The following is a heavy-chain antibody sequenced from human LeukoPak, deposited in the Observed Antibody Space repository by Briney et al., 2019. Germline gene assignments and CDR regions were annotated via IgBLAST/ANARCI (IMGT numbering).Heavy chain of an antibody. V-gene: IGHV3-48*04. D-gene: IGHD1-1*01. CDR1: GFTFSNYS. Sequence: GGSLRLSCAASGFTFSNYSMNWVRQAPGKGLEWVSCISTSSSTIYYADSVKGRFTISRDNAKNSLYLQMNSLRAEDTAFYYCATDDFNNVVPFWGQGTVVTVSA. CDR2: ISTSSSTI. CDR3: ATDDFNNVVPF. J-gene: IGHJ3*01.